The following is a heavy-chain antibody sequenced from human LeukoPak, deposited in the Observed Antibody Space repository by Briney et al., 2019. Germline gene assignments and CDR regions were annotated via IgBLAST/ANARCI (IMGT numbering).Heavy chain of an antibody. CDR3: ARIVGATTSFDY. Sequence: GGSLRLSCAASGFTFSSFWMSWVRQAPGKGLEWVSSISSSSSYIYYADSVKGRFTISRDNAKNSLYLQMNSLRAEDTAVYYCARIVGATTSFDYWGQGTLVTVSS. CDR1: GFTFSSFW. CDR2: ISSSSSYI. D-gene: IGHD1-26*01. J-gene: IGHJ4*02. V-gene: IGHV3-21*01.